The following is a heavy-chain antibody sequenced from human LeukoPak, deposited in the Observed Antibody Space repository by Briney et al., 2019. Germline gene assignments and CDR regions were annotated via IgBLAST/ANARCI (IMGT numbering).Heavy chain of an antibody. D-gene: IGHD3-22*01. CDR2: ISSSGSTI. Sequence: GGSLRLSCAASGFTFSDYYMSWIRQAPGKGLEWVSYISSSGSTIYYADSVKGRFTIASDNANNSLYMQMNSLRAEDTDVSYGARPAVPYYYDSSGSLFDDWGQGALVTVAS. J-gene: IGHJ4*02. CDR1: GFTFSDYY. CDR3: ARPAVPYYYDSSGSLFDD. V-gene: IGHV3-11*01.